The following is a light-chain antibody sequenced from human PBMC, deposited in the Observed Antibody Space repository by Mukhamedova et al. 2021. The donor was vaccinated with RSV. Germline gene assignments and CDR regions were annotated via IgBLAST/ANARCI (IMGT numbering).Light chain of an antibody. CDR2: DAS. Sequence: WYQRRVHGKAPKLLIYDASNLETGVPSRFGGSGSETQFTLTISRLQPEEIATYYWQQYDKFPITFGQGTPPGIK. CDR3: QQYDKFPIT. V-gene: IGKV1-33*01. J-gene: IGKJ5*01.